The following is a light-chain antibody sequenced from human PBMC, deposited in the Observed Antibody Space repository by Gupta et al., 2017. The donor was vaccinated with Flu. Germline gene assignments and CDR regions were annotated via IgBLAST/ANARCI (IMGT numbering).Light chain of an antibody. CDR1: ISDVGGFNY. J-gene: IGLJ1*01. Sequence: QSALTQPRSVSGSPGQSVTISCTGTISDVGGFNYVSWYQQRPGKVPKLMIYEVTKRPSGVPDRFSGSKSGDTASLTISGLQVEDEADYYCCSYAGIYTLVFGTGTKVTVL. CDR3: CSYAGIYTLV. CDR2: EVT. V-gene: IGLV2-11*01.